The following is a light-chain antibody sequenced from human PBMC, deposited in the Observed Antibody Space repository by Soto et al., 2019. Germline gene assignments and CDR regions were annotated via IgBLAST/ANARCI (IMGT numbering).Light chain of an antibody. CDR3: MQGTHWPIT. CDR2: KVS. Sequence: DVVMTQSPLSLPVTLGQPASISCRSGRSLVYRDGNIYVNWFQQRPGQSPRRLIYKVSNRDSGVPDRFSGSGAGTDSTLKISRVEAEDVGVYYCMQGTHWPITFGQGTRLEIK. V-gene: IGKV2-30*01. J-gene: IGKJ5*01. CDR1: RSLVYRDGNIY.